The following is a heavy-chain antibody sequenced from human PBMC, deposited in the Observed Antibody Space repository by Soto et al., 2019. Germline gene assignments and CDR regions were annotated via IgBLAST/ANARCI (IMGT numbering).Heavy chain of an antibody. J-gene: IGHJ6*02. CDR2: IYYSGST. Sequence: PSETLSLTCTVSGGSISSYYWSWIRQPPGQGLEWIGYIYYSGSTNYNPSLKSRVTISVDTSKNQFSLKLSSVTAADTAVYYCARSQAHYGSGSYFFYYYGMDVWGQGTTVT. CDR3: ARSQAHYGSGSYFFYYYGMDV. D-gene: IGHD3-10*01. V-gene: IGHV4-59*08. CDR1: GGSISSYY.